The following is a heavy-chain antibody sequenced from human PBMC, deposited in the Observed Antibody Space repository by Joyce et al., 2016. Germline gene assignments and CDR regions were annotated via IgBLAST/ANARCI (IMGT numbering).Heavy chain of an antibody. J-gene: IGHJ3*02. CDR3: ARSTIGDAFDI. Sequence: QVRLQESGPGLVKPSETLSLNCSVSGGSMKNYYWTWIRQSPGKGLEWIGYLLHRGIATYSPSLSSRVSSSIDTSKTQFSLKLSSVSAADTAMYFCARSTIGDAFDIWGQGTMVTVSS. CDR2: LLHRGIA. D-gene: IGHD1-1*01. V-gene: IGHV4-59*01. CDR1: GGSMKNYY.